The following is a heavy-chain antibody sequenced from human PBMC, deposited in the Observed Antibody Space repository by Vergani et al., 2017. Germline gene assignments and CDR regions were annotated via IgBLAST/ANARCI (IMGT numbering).Heavy chain of an antibody. V-gene: IGHV1-2*02. D-gene: IGHD4-23*01. CDR2: INPNSGGT. CDR1: GYTFTGYY. Sequence: QVQLVQSGAEVKKPGASVKVSCKASGYTFTGYYMHWVRQAPGQGLEWMGWINPNSGGTNYAQKFQGRVTMTRNTSISTAYMELSSLRSEDTAVYYCALRGYGGFSDGYYFDYWGQGTLVTVSS. J-gene: IGHJ4*02. CDR3: ALRGYGGFSDGYYFDY.